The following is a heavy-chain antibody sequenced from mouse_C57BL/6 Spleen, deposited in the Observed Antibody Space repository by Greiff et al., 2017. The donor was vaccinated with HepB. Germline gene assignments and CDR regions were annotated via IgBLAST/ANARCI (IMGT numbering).Heavy chain of an antibody. V-gene: IGHV1-81*01. CDR3: ARAEDYYGSSYPY. J-gene: IGHJ3*01. D-gene: IGHD1-1*01. CDR2: IYPRSGNT. Sequence: VQLQQSGAELARPGASVKLSCKASGYTFTSYGISWVKQRTGQGLEWIGEIYPRSGNTYYNEKFKGKATLTADKSSSTAYMERRSLTSEDSAVYFCARAEDYYGSSYPYWGQGTLVTVSA. CDR1: GYTFTSYG.